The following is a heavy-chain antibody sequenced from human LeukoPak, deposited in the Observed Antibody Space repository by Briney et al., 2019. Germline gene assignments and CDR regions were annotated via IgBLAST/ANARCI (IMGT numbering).Heavy chain of an antibody. J-gene: IGHJ4*02. D-gene: IGHD5-24*01. V-gene: IGHV3-23*01. CDR3: AKVVATIQPNFFDY. CDR2: ISGIGTNT. CDR1: GFTFSSYA. Sequence: GGSLRLSCAASGFTFSSYAMSWVRQAPGKGLEWVSGISGIGTNTYSADSVKGRFTISRDNSKNTVYLQMSSLRAEDTAVYYCAKVVATIQPNFFDYWGQGTLVTVSS.